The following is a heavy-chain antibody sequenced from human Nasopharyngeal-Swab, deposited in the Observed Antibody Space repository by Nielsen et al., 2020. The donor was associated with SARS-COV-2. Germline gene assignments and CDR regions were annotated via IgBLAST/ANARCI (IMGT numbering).Heavy chain of an antibody. CDR3: ARERPADRAFDI. CDR1: GFTFSSYA. CDR2: ISYDGSNK. J-gene: IGHJ3*02. V-gene: IGHV3-30-3*01. Sequence: GESLKISCAASGFTFSSYAMHWVRQAPGKGPEWVAVISYDGSNKYYADSVKGRFTISRDDSKNTLYLQMNSLRAEDTAVYYCARERPADRAFDIWGQGTMVTVSS. D-gene: IGHD2-2*01.